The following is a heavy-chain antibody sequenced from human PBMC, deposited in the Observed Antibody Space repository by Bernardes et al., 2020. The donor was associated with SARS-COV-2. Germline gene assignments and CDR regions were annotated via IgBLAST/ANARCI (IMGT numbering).Heavy chain of an antibody. J-gene: IGHJ4*02. Sequence: SESLSLTCAVYGGSFSGYYWSWIRQPQGKGLEWIGEINHSGSTNYNPSLKSRVTISVDTSKNQFSLKLSSVTAADTAVYSCARGVSIDYWGQGTLVTVSS. CDR3: ARGVSIDY. CDR1: GGSFSGYY. V-gene: IGHV4-34*01. CDR2: INHSGST.